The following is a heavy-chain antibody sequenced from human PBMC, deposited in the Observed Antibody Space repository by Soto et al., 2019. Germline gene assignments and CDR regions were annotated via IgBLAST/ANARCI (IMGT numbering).Heavy chain of an antibody. V-gene: IGHV4-31*03. Sequence: SETLSLTCTVSGGSISSGGYYWSWVRQHPGKGLEWIGYIYDSGSTYYNPSLKSRVTISIDTSKNQFSLKLTSVTAAETAVYYCVRLPWADYGGIFDPWGQGTLVTVSS. CDR3: VRLPWADYGGIFDP. J-gene: IGHJ5*02. D-gene: IGHD4-17*01. CDR2: IYDSGST. CDR1: GGSISSGGYY.